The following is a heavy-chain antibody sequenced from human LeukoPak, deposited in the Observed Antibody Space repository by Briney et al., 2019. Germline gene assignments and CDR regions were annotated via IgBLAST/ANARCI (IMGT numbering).Heavy chain of an antibody. J-gene: IGHJ6*04. V-gene: IGHV3-7*01. CDR3: ARIDFWMGMDV. CDR2: IKQDGSEK. CDR1: GFTFSTYN. Sequence: PGGSLRLSCAASGFTFSTYNMNWVRQAPGKGLEWVANIKQDGSEKYYVDSVKGRFTISRDNAKNSLYLQMNSLRAEDTAVCYCARIDFWMGMDVWGKGTTVTVSS. D-gene: IGHD3-3*01.